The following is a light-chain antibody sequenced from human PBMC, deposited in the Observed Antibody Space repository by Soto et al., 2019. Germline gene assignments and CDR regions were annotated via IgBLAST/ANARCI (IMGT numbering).Light chain of an antibody. V-gene: IGLV2-8*01. CDR2: EVS. J-gene: IGLJ2*01. CDR3: SSFAGSSTV. Sequence: QSALTQPPSASGSPGQSVTISCTGTSSDVGAYNFVSWYQQHPGKAPKLIIYEVSERPSGVPDRFSGSKSGNTASLTVSGLQAEDEASYYCSSFAGSSTVFGAGTQLTVL. CDR1: SSDVGAYNF.